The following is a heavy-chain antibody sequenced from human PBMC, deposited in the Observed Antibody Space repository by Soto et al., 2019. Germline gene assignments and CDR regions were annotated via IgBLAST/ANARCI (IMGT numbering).Heavy chain of an antibody. J-gene: IGHJ6*02. Sequence: GGSLRLSCAASGFTFSSYAMHWVRQAPGKGLEWVAVISYDGSNKYYADSVKGRFTISRDNSKNTLYLQMNSLRAEDTAVYYCARVVVPAARYYYYGMDVWGQGTTVTVPS. D-gene: IGHD2-2*01. CDR2: ISYDGSNK. V-gene: IGHV3-30-3*01. CDR1: GFTFSSYA. CDR3: ARVVVPAARYYYYGMDV.